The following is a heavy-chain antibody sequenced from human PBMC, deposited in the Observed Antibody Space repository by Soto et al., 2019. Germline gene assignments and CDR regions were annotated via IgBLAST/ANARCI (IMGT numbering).Heavy chain of an antibody. CDR1: GGFISSRRYF. D-gene: IGHD5-12*01. CDR3: ARLLRHNYYGMDV. Sequence: SETRSLTCTVSGGFISSRRYFWGWIRQPPGKGLEWIGSIFYSGSTYYTPSLKSRVTISVDTSKNQFSLKLSSVTAADTAVYYCARLLRHNYYGMDVWGQGTTVT. CDR2: IFYSGST. V-gene: IGHV4-39*01. J-gene: IGHJ6*02.